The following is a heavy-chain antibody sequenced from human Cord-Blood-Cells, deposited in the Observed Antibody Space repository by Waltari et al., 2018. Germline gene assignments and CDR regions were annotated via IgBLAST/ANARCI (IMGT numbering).Heavy chain of an antibody. Sequence: DRLVATEAEVKSRGSSVRGLCKVSRGTFRIHAFSRVVQAPGQALEWMGVIIPIFGTANYAQKFQGRVTITADECTRTAYMDLSSLSAEDTAVYYCASAGGNWNYVDYRGEGTLVTVSS. J-gene: IGHJ4*02. CDR2: IIPIFGTA. D-gene: IGHD1-20*01. CDR3: ASAGGNWNYVDY. CDR1: RGTFRIHA. V-gene: IGHV1-69*01.